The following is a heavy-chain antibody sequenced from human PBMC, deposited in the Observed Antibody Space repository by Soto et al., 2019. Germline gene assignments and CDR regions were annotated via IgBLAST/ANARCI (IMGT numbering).Heavy chain of an antibody. Sequence: QVQLVQSGAEVKKPGSSVKVSCKASGGTFSSYAISWVRQAPGQGLEWMGGIIPIFGTANYAQKFQGRVTFTAGESTSTACMELSSLRYEETAVYYCARDKRKTKPLQGNGNDAFAIWGQGTMVTVSS. CDR2: IIPIFGTA. V-gene: IGHV1-69*01. CDR1: GGTFSSYA. CDR3: ARDKRKTKPLQGNGNDAFAI. D-gene: IGHD2-15*01. J-gene: IGHJ3*02.